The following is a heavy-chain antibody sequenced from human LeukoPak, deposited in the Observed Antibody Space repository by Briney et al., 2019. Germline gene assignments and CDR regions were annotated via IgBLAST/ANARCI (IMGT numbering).Heavy chain of an antibody. CDR3: ARRQGYYDSSGCFDY. V-gene: IGHV5-51*01. CDR2: IYPGDSDT. J-gene: IGHJ4*02. D-gene: IGHD3-22*01. CDR1: GYSFTSYW. Sequence: GASLQISCKGSGYSFTSYWIGWVRQMPGKGLEWMGIIYPGDSDTRYSPSFQGQVTISADKSISTAYLQWSSLKASDTAMYYCARRQGYYDSSGCFDYWGQGTLVTVSS.